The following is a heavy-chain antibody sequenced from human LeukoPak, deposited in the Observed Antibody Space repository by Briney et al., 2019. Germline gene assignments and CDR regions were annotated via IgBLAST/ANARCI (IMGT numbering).Heavy chain of an antibody. CDR1: GFTFSTYD. J-gene: IGHJ6*02. D-gene: IGHD6-13*01. V-gene: IGHV3-13*01. Sequence: GGSLRFSCAASGFTFSTYDMHWVRQATGKGLEWVSAIGTAGDTYYPGSVKGRFTISRENAKNSLYLQMNSLRAGDTAVYYCARARRRGDRGSSWYRGMDVWGQGTTVTVSS. CDR2: IGTAGDT. CDR3: ARARRRGDRGSSWYRGMDV.